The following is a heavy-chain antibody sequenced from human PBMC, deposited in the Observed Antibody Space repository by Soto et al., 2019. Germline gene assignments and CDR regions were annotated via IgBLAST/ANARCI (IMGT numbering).Heavy chain of an antibody. Sequence: PSETLSLTCTVSGGSVSSGTYYWIWIRQPPGKGLEWIGYIYYSGSTNYNPSLKSRITISVDASKNQFALKLSSVTAADTAVYYCARVGYWNEPFDPWGQGTLVTVSS. CDR2: IYYSGST. J-gene: IGHJ5*02. D-gene: IGHD1-1*01. V-gene: IGHV4-61*01. CDR3: ARVGYWNEPFDP. CDR1: GGSVSSGTYY.